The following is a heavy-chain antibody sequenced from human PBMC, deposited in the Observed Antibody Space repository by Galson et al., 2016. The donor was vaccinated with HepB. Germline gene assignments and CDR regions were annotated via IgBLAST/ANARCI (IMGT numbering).Heavy chain of an antibody. CDR1: GFNFSHYG. V-gene: IGHV3-33*03. CDR2: IWYDGSNK. D-gene: IGHD3-10*01. CDR3: AKGKGGSSGPNDY. Sequence: SLRLSCAASGFNFSHYGMHWVRQAPGKGLEWVAGIWYDGSNKYYTDSVKGRFTISRDKSKNTLYLQMNSLRAEDTAMYYCAKGKGGSSGPNDYWGQGTLVTVSS. J-gene: IGHJ4*02.